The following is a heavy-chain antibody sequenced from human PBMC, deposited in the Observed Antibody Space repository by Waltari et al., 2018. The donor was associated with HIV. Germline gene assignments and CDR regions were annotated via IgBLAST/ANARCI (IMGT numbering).Heavy chain of an antibody. J-gene: IGHJ5*01. CDR2: ITSKAKKYAT. V-gene: IGHV3-73*02. CDR1: GFTLSGSS. D-gene: IGHD1-7*01. CDR3: TLFGTTDS. Sequence: EVQLVESGGGLVQPGASLKLSCAASGFTLSGSSIHWVRPAPGKGLEWVGRITSKAKKYATAYAVSVKGRFLVSRDDSENTAFLQMNSLTTEDTAVYYCTLFGTTDSWGQGTLVTVSS.